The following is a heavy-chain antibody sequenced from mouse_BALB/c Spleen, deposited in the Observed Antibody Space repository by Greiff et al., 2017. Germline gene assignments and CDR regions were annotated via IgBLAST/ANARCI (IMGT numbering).Heavy chain of an antibody. J-gene: IGHJ3*01. D-gene: IGHD2-1*01. V-gene: IGHV1-84*02. Sequence: QVQLQQSGPELVKPGASVKVSCKASGYSFTDYNMYWVKQSHGKSLEWIGWIYPGSGNTKYNEKFKGKATLTVDTSSSTAYMQLSSLTSEDTAVYFCARSGNYVFAYWGQGTLVTVSA. CDR1: GYSFTDYN. CDR2: IYPGSGNT. CDR3: ARSGNYVFAY.